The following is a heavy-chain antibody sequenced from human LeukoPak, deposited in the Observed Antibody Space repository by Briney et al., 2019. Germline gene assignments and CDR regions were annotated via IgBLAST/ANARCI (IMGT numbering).Heavy chain of an antibody. J-gene: IGHJ4*02. CDR3: ARDPVVTATNFDY. CDR1: GGTFSSYA. CDR2: IIPILGIA. D-gene: IGHD2-21*02. Sequence: SVKVSCKASGGTFSSYAISWVRQAPGQGLEWMGRIIPILGIANYAQKSQGRVTITADKSTSTAYMELSSLRSEDTAVYYCARDPVVTATNFDYWGQGTLVTVSS. V-gene: IGHV1-69*04.